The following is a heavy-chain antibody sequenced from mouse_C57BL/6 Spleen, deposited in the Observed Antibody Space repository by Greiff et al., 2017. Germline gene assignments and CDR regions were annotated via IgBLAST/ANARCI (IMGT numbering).Heavy chain of an antibody. D-gene: IGHD1-1*01. CDR1: GYTFTSYW. CDR3: AEGVYYYGSSYEGGAMDY. CDR2: INPSNGGT. V-gene: IGHV1-53*01. Sequence: QVQLQQPGTELVKPGASVKLSCKASGYTFTSYWMHWVKQRPGQGLEWIGNINPSNGGTNYNEKFKSKATLTVDKSSSTAYMQLSSLTSEDSAVYYCAEGVYYYGSSYEGGAMDYWGQGTSVTVSS. J-gene: IGHJ4*01.